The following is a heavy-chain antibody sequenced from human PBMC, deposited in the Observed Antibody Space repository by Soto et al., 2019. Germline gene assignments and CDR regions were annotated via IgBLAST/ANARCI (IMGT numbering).Heavy chain of an antibody. V-gene: IGHV1-2*02. D-gene: IGHD6-6*01. CDR3: ARGVSRSSGMDV. J-gene: IGHJ6*02. CDR1: GYTFTGYY. Sequence: VKVSCKASGYTFTGYYMHWVRQAPGRGLEWMGWINPNSGGTNYAQKFQGRVTMTRDTSISTAYMELSRLRSDDTAVYYCARGVSRSSGMDVWGQGTTVTVSS. CDR2: INPNSGGT.